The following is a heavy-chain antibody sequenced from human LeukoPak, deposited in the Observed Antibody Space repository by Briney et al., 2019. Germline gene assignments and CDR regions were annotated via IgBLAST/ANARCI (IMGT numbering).Heavy chain of an antibody. V-gene: IGHV4-59*06. D-gene: IGHD6-6*01. Sequence: SETLSLTCTVSGGSISSYYWSWIRQHPGKGLEWIGYIYYSGSTYYNPSLKSRVTISVDTSKNQFSLKLSSVTAADTAVYYCARANEGSSTPYYFDYWGQGTLVTVSS. CDR2: IYYSGST. CDR3: ARANEGSSTPYYFDY. CDR1: GGSISSYY. J-gene: IGHJ4*02.